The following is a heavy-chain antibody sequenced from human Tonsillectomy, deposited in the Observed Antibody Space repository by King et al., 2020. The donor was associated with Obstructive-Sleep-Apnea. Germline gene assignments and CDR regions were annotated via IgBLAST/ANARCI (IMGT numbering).Heavy chain of an antibody. J-gene: IGHJ1*01. CDR3: ARGDDSSGPSGPPAEHFQH. Sequence: QLVQSGAEVKKPGASVKVSCKASGYTFTSYGISWVRQAPGQGLEWMGWISAYNGNTNYAQKLQGRVTMTTDTSTSTAYMELRSLRSDDTAVYYCARGDDSSGPSGPPAEHFQHWGQGTLVTVSS. CDR2: ISAYNGNT. V-gene: IGHV1-18*04. CDR1: GYTFTSYG. D-gene: IGHD3-22*01.